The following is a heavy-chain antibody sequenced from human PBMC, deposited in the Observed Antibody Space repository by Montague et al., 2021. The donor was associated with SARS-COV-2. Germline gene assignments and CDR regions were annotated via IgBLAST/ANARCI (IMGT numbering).Heavy chain of an antibody. CDR2: IYYSGST. Sequence: SETLSLICTVSGGSISSSSYYWGWIRQPPGKGLEWIGSIYYSGSTYYNPSLKSRVTISVDTSKHQFSLKLRSVTAADTAVYYCARAPPGYWGFVGVVGAHFDYRGQGNLVPVSS. V-gene: IGHV4-39*07. D-gene: IGHD2-15*01. CDR3: ARAPPGYWGFVGVVGAHFDY. CDR1: GGSISSSSYY. J-gene: IGHJ4*02.